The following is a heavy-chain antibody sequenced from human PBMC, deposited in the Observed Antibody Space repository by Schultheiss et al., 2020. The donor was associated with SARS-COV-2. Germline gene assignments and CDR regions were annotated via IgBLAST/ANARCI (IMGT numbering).Heavy chain of an antibody. CDR2: IRSKANSYAT. Sequence: GGSLRLSCAASGFTFSSYAMHWVRQASGKGLEWVGRIRSKANSYATAYAASVKGRFTISRDDSKNTAYLQMNSLKTEDTAVYYCTRPFSSRGSYINELDYWGQGTLVTVSS. J-gene: IGHJ4*02. CDR3: TRPFSSRGSYINELDY. V-gene: IGHV3-73*01. CDR1: GFTFSSYA. D-gene: IGHD1-26*01.